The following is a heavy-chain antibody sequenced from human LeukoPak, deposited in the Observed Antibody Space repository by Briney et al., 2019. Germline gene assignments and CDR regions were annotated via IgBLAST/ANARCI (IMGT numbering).Heavy chain of an antibody. D-gene: IGHD1-1*01. CDR2: IYYSGST. CDR1: GDSISSYY. Sequence: SETLSLTCTVSGDSISSYYWSWIRQPPGKGLEGIGYIYYSGSTNYNPSLKSRVTISVDTSKNQFSLKLSSVTAADTAVYYCARYSATGNYFDYWGQGTLVTVSS. CDR3: ARYSATGNYFDY. V-gene: IGHV4-59*01. J-gene: IGHJ4*02.